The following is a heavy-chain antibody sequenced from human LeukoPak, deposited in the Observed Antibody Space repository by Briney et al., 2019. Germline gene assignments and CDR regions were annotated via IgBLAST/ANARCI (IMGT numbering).Heavy chain of an antibody. Sequence: QPGGSLRLSCPASGFTFSSYAMSWVRQAPGKGLEWVSAISGSGGSTYYADSVEGRFTISRDNSKNTLYLQMNSLRAEDTAVYYCAKDSSLRGSGGMEVWGQGTTVTVSS. CDR3: AKDSSLRGSGGMEV. CDR2: ISGSGGST. D-gene: IGHD5-12*01. CDR1: GFTFSSYA. V-gene: IGHV3-23*01. J-gene: IGHJ6*02.